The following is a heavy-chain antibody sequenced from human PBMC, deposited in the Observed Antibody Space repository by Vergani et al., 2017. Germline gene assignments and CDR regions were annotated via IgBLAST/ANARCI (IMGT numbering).Heavy chain of an antibody. CDR3: ARGSITRIVGPLRGWFDP. CDR2: INPSGGSK. CDR1: GYTFTSYY. Sequence: QVQLVQSGAEVKKPGASVKVSCKASGYTFTSYYMHWVRQAPGQGLEWMGIINPSGGSKSYAQKFQGRVTMTRDTSTSTVYMELSSLRTEDTAVYYCARGSITRIVGPLRGWFDPWGQGTLVTVSS. V-gene: IGHV1-46*01. J-gene: IGHJ5*02. D-gene: IGHD3-22*01.